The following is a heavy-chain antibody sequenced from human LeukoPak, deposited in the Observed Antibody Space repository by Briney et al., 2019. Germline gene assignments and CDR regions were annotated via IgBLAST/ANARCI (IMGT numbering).Heavy chain of an antibody. CDR1: GFTFSSYE. V-gene: IGHV3-48*03. J-gene: IGHJ4*02. Sequence: AGGSLRLSCAASGFTFSSYEMNWVRQAPGKGLEWVSYISSSGTTIYYADSVKGRFTISRDNAKNSLFLQMNSLRAEDTAVYCCARDGDYYDSSVPFDCWGQGTLVTVSS. CDR3: ARDGDYYDSSVPFDC. CDR2: ISSSGTTI. D-gene: IGHD3-22*01.